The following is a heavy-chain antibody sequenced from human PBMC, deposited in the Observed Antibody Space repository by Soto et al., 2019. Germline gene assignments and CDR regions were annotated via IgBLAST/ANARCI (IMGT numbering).Heavy chain of an antibody. D-gene: IGHD2-2*01. CDR1: GGSFSGYY. CDR3: ARGPRDDWLLCAH. Sequence: QVQVQQWGAGLLKPSATLSLTCGVHGGSFSGYYWTWIRQSPGKGLEWIGEVSHSGGINYSPSLKGRVTISVDTANNTFSLKLSSGTAADTAVYFCARGPRDDWLLCAHWGPGFLGTVSS. J-gene: IGHJ4*02. V-gene: IGHV4-34*01. CDR2: VSHSGGI.